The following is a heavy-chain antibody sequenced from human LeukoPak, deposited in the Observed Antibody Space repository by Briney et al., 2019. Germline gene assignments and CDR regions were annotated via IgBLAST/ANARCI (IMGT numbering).Heavy chain of an antibody. Sequence: XYMSWVRQXPXXXXEWVSVIYSGGSTYYADSVKGRFTISRDNSKNTLYLQMNSLRAEDTAVYYCARDSSGYYGGFDYWGQGTLVTVSS. V-gene: IGHV3-53*01. CDR3: ARDSSGYYGGFDY. D-gene: IGHD3-22*01. CDR2: IYSGGST. CDR1: XY. J-gene: IGHJ4*02.